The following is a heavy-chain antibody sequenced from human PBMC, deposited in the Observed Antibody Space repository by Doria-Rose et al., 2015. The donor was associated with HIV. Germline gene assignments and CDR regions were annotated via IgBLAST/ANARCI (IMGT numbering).Heavy chain of an antibody. V-gene: IGHV3-23*01. Sequence: GLEWVSAISGGGDTIYYADSVKGRFTISRDNSRKTVSLQMNSVRAEDTAVYYCATGATSSFYYYYIDVWGKGTTVTVSS. CDR3: ATGATSSFYYYYIDV. J-gene: IGHJ6*03. CDR2: ISGGGDTI. D-gene: IGHD1-26*01.